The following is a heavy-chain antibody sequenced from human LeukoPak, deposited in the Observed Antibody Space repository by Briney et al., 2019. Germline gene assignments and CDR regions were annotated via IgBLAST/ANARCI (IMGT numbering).Heavy chain of an antibody. D-gene: IGHD3-9*01. CDR2: ISSSSTI. CDR3: ARAANRPLSQYYDILTGYPYYFDY. Sequence: GGSLRLSCAASGFTFSSYSMNWVRQAPGKGLEWVSYISSSSTIYYADSVKGRFTISRDNAKNSLYLQMNSLRAEDTAVYYCARAANRPLSQYYDILTGYPYYFDYWGQGTLVTVSS. CDR1: GFTFSSYS. V-gene: IGHV3-48*01. J-gene: IGHJ4*02.